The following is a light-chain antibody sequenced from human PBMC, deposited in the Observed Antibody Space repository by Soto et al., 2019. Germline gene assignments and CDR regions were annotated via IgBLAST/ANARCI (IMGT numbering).Light chain of an antibody. CDR1: RNDIGAYEF. J-gene: IGLJ1*01. V-gene: IGLV2-8*01. Sequence: LAQPPSASGSPGQSVTISCTGTRNDIGAYEFVSWYQHHPGKAPKLIIYEVVQRPSGVPDRFSGSKSGNTASLTVSGLQAADEADYYCKSYAGSNTYVFGTGTKVTVL. CDR2: EVV. CDR3: KSYAGSNTYV.